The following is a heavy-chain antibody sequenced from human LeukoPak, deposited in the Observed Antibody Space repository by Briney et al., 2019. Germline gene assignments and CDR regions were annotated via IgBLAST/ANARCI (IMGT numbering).Heavy chain of an antibody. V-gene: IGHV4-38-2*02. Sequence: SETLSLTCTVSGYSIMSTFYWGWIRQSQGKGLEWIGNVYHSGSTYSNPSLRSRVTISVDTSKNQFSLKLSSVTAADTAVYYCARVSDDEHGGNSGAIYFESWGQGTVVTVSS. CDR3: ARVSDDEHGGNSGAIYFES. J-gene: IGHJ4*02. CDR2: VYHSGST. CDR1: GYSIMSTFY. D-gene: IGHD4-23*01.